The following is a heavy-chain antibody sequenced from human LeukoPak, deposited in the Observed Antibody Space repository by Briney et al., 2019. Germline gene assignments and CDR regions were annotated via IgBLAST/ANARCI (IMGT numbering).Heavy chain of an antibody. J-gene: IGHJ4*02. V-gene: IGHV4-39*01. Sequence: SETLSLTCTVSGGSISSSSYYWGWIRQPPGKGLEWIGSIYYSGSTYYNPSLKSRVTISVDTSKNQFSLKLSSVTAADTAVYYCARFAWLSTVFDYWGQGTLVTVSS. D-gene: IGHD6-19*01. CDR3: ARFAWLSTVFDY. CDR1: GGSISSSSYY. CDR2: IYYSGST.